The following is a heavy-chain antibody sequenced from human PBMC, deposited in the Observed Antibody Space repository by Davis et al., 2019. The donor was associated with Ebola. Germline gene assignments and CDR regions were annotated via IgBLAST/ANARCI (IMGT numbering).Heavy chain of an antibody. J-gene: IGHJ6*02. CDR1: GFTFSHNA. CDR3: ARGDFYYGVDV. Sequence: GESLKISCAVSGFTFSHNAMTWVRQAPGKGLQWVSIMYSGGTTYYADSVKGRFTISRDSSKNTVYLQMNNLRAEDTAVYYCARGDFYYGVDVWGQGTTVTVSS. CDR2: MYSGGTT. V-gene: IGHV3-53*01.